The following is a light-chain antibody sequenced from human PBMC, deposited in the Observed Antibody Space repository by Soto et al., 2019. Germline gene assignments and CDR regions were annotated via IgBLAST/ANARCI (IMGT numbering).Light chain of an antibody. J-gene: IGKJ1*01. V-gene: IGKV3-15*01. CDR1: QSVSNT. CDR2: GSS. CDR3: QQYNYWPRT. Sequence: EIVMTQSPATLSVSPGERATLSCRASQSVSNTLAWYQHKPGKAPRLLTYGSSTMATGIPARFSGSGSGTEFTLTDSSLQSEDCAVYYCQQYNYWPRTFGQGTKVEIK.